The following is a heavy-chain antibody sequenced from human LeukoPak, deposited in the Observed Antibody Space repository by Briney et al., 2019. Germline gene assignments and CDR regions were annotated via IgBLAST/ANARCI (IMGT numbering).Heavy chain of an antibody. CDR3: ARLTSVTLPFDF. Sequence: GESLKISCKGSGYSFTNYRIGWVRQMPGKGLEWMGNIYPGGSETRYSPSFQGQVTISVDKSTTTAYLQWSRLKASDTAMYYCARLTSVTLPFDFWGQGTLVTVSS. CDR2: IYPGGSET. V-gene: IGHV5-51*01. J-gene: IGHJ4*02. CDR1: GYSFTNYR. D-gene: IGHD4-17*01.